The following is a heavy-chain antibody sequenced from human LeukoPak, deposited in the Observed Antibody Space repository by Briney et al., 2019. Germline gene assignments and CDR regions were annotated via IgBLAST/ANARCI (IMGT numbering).Heavy chain of an antibody. CDR2: INPNSGGT. Sequence: ASVKVSCKASGYTFTSYYIHWVRQAPGQGAEWMGWINPNSGGTNYAQKFKYRVTMTRDTSISTAYMELSSLTSDDTAVYYCGRTEGFVAGYNNWFDPWGQGTLVTVSS. D-gene: IGHD2-2*02. CDR1: GYTFTSYY. J-gene: IGHJ5*02. CDR3: GRTEGFVAGYNNWFDP. V-gene: IGHV1-2*02.